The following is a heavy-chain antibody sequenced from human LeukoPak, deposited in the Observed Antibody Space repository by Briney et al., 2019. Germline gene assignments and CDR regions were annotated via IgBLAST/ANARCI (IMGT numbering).Heavy chain of an antibody. CDR2: ISGSGGST. Sequence: ETLSLTCAVYGGSFSGYYWSWIRQAPGKGLEWVSAISGSGGSTYYADSVKGRFTISRDNSKNTLYLQMNSLRAEDTAVYYCAKDGVATPTAWGQGTLVTVSS. CDR1: GGSFSGYY. D-gene: IGHD5-12*01. CDR3: AKDGVATPTA. J-gene: IGHJ5*02. V-gene: IGHV3-23*01.